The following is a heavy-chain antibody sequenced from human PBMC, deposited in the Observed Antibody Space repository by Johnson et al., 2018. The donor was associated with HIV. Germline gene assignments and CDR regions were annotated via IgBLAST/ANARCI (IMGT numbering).Heavy chain of an antibody. J-gene: IGHJ3*02. CDR2: IRSKAYGGTT. CDR1: GFTFGDYA. CDR3: TTDPWWNGYHAFDI. V-gene: IGHV3-49*04. D-gene: IGHD1-1*01. Sequence: VQLVESGGGLVQPGRSLRLSCTASGFTFGDYAMSWVRQAPGKGLEWVGFIRSKAYGGTTDYAAPVKGRFTISRHDSKNMLYLQMNSLKTEDTAVYYCTTDPWWNGYHAFDIWGQGTMVTVSS.